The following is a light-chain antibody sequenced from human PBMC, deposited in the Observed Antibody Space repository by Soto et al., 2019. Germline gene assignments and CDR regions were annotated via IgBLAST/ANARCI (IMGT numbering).Light chain of an antibody. J-gene: IGLJ3*02. V-gene: IGLV2-23*03. CDR2: EGS. CDR1: SSDVGSYNL. CDR3: CSYAGSSTFSGV. Sequence: QYALTQPASVSGSPGQSITISCTGTSSDVGSYNLVSWYQQHPGKAPKLMIYEGSKRPSGVSNRFSGSKSGNTASLTISGLQAEDEADYSCCSYAGSSTFSGVFGGGTKVTVL.